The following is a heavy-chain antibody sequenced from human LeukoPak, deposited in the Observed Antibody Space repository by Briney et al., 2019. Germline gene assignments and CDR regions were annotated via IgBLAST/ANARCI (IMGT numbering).Heavy chain of an antibody. Sequence: GGSLRLSCAASGFTFSSYAMKWVRQAPGKGLEWVSAISGSGGTTNYANSVKGRFTISRDNSKNMLYVQMNSLRAEDTAVYYCAGRREYVSGPTTGWGQGTLVTVSS. J-gene: IGHJ4*02. CDR1: GFTFSSYA. CDR3: AGRREYVSGPTTG. V-gene: IGHV3-23*01. D-gene: IGHD6-19*01. CDR2: ISGSGGTT.